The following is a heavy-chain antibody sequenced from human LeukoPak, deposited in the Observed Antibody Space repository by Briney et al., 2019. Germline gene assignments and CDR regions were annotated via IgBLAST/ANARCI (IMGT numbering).Heavy chain of an antibody. J-gene: IGHJ4*02. CDR2: IFSGGST. V-gene: IGHV3-53*01. CDR3: ARAPGNYYASSGFDY. D-gene: IGHD3-22*01. Sequence: QPGGSLRLSCAVSGFTVSSNYMSWVRQAPGKGLEWVSVIFSGGSTYYADSVKGRFTISRDNSKNTLYLQMNSLRAEDTAVYYCARAPGNYYASSGFDYWGQGTLVTVSS. CDR1: GFTVSSNY.